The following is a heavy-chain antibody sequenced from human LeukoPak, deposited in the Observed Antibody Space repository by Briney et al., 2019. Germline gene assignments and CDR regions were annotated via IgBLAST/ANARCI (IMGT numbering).Heavy chain of an antibody. CDR3: ARDVGFWSGYPLFDP. Sequence: ASVKVSCKASGYTFTGYYMHWVRQPPGQGLEWMGWINPNSGGTNYAQKFQGRVTMTRDTSISTAYMELSRLRSDDTAVYYCARDVGFWSGYPLFDPWGQGTLVTVSS. CDR1: GYTFTGYY. J-gene: IGHJ5*02. D-gene: IGHD3-3*01. V-gene: IGHV1-2*02. CDR2: INPNSGGT.